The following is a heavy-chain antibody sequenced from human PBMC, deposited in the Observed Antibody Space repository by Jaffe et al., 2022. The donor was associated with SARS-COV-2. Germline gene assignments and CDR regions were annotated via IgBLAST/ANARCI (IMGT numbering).Heavy chain of an antibody. CDR2: INHSGST. D-gene: IGHD6-19*01. CDR3: ARGTRIPVAEKGSRYYYYMDV. Sequence: QVQLQQWGAGLLKPSETLSLTCAVYGGSFSGYYWSWIRQPPGKGLEWIGEINHSGSTNYNPSLKSRVTISVDTSKNQFSLKLSSVTAADTAVYYCARGTRIPVAEKGSRYYYYMDVWGKGTTVTVSS. V-gene: IGHV4-34*01. J-gene: IGHJ6*03. CDR1: GGSFSGYY.